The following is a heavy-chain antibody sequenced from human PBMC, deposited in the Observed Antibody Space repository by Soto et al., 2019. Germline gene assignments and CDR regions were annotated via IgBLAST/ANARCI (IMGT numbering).Heavy chain of an antibody. CDR2: IYHTGIT. D-gene: IGHD3-10*01. V-gene: IGHV4-4*02. Sequence: SETLSLTCAVSGDPISSSNWWTWVRQPPGKGLEWIGDIYHTGITNYNPSLKSRVTISVDTSKNQFSLKLSSVTAADTAVYYCARVGVGRNHAGSMDVWGQGTTVTVSS. CDR3: ARVGVGRNHAGSMDV. J-gene: IGHJ6*02. CDR1: GDPISSSNW.